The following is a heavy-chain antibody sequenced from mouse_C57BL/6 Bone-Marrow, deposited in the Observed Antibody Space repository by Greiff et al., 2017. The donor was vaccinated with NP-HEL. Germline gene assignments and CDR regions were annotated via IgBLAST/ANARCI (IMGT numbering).Heavy chain of an antibody. D-gene: IGHD1-1*01. CDR1: GFSLTSYG. J-gene: IGHJ4*01. Sequence: QVQLKQSGPGLVQPSQSLSITCTVSGFSLTSYGVHWVRQSPGKGLEWLGVIWSGGSTDYNAAFISRLSISRDNSKSQVFFKMNSLQADDTAIYYCARNYDGGSSPYYYAMDYWGQGTSVTVSS. V-gene: IGHV2-2*01. CDR3: ARNYDGGSSPYYYAMDY. CDR2: IWSGGST.